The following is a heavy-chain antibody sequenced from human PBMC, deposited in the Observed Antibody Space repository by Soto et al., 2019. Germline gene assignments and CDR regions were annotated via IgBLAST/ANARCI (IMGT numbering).Heavy chain of an antibody. CDR3: AKDVAMATILYGMDV. J-gene: IGHJ6*02. D-gene: IGHD3-9*01. CDR2: ISYDGSNT. CDR1: GFTFSSYG. Sequence: QVQLVESGGGVVQPGRSLRLSCAASGFTFSSYGMHWVRQAPGKGLEWVAVISYDGSNTYYADSVKGRFTISRDNSKNTLYLQMNSLRAEDTAVYYCAKDVAMATILYGMDVWGQGTTVTVSS. V-gene: IGHV3-30*18.